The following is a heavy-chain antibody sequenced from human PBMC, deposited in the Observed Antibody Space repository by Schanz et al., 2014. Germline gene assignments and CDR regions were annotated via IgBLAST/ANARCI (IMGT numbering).Heavy chain of an antibody. CDR3: AKYRGYYRVSGSYRELEY. CDR1: GFSFGNYG. Sequence: EVQLLESGGGLVQPGGSLRLSCAASGFSFGNYGMSWVRQAPGKGLEWVSVIGVDGTTTYYADSVKGRFTISRDNSKNTLYLQMNSLRPEDTAVYYCAKYRGYYRVSGSYRELEYWGQGTLXTVSS. CDR2: IGVDGTTT. J-gene: IGHJ4*02. D-gene: IGHD3-10*01. V-gene: IGHV3-23*01.